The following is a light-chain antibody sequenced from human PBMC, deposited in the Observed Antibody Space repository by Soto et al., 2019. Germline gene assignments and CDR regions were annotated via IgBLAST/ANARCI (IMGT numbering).Light chain of an antibody. CDR3: SSSAGINNLI. Sequence: QSALTQPPSASGSPGQSVTISCTGTSSDVGFYNYVSWFQQHPGKAPKLIIYEVNKRPSGVPDRFSGSKSSNTASLTVSGLQDEDAADYYCSSSAGINNLIFGGGTKLTVL. J-gene: IGLJ2*01. CDR2: EVN. CDR1: SSDVGFYNY. V-gene: IGLV2-8*01.